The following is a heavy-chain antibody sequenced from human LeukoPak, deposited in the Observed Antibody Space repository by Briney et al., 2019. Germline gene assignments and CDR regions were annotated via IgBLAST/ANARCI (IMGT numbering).Heavy chain of an antibody. V-gene: IGHV4-59*11. CDR1: GGSISSHY. D-gene: IGHD3-16*01. CDR2: IYYSGST. Sequence: PSETLSLTCTVSGGSISSHYWCWIRQPPGKGLEWIGYIYYSGSTNYNPSLKSRVTISVDTSKNQFSLKLSSVTAADTAVYYCAGGGYVHHDYWGQGTLVTVSS. CDR3: AGGGYVHHDY. J-gene: IGHJ4*02.